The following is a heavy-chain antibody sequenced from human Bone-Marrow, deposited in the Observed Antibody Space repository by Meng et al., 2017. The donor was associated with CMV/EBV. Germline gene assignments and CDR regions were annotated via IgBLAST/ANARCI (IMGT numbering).Heavy chain of an antibody. CDR2: INLDGSST. D-gene: IGHD3-10*01. CDR1: GFTFSSYG. V-gene: IGHV3-74*01. J-gene: IGHJ4*02. Sequence: GESLKISCAASGFTFSSYGMHWVRQAPGKGLVWVSRINLDGSSTSYADFVKGRFSITRDNAKNTLYPQMNSPRAEDTAVYYCARELLWCGESEGLDYWGQGTLVTVSS. CDR3: ARELLWCGESEGLDY.